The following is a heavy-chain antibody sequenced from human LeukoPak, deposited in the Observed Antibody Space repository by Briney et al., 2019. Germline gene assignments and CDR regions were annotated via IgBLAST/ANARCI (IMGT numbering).Heavy chain of an antibody. CDR3: ARVGYDFWSGYHYWPYFDY. Sequence: ASVKVSCKASGYTFTSYAMHWVRQAPGQRLEWMGWINAGNGNTKYSQKFRGRVTITRDTSASTAYMELSSLRSEDTAVYYCARVGYDFWSGYHYWPYFDYWGQGTLVTVSS. CDR2: INAGNGNT. CDR1: GYTFTSYA. J-gene: IGHJ4*02. V-gene: IGHV1-3*01. D-gene: IGHD3-3*01.